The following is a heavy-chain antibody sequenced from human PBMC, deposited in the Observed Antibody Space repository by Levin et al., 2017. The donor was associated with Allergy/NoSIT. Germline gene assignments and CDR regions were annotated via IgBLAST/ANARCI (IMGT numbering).Heavy chain of an antibody. CDR3: ARVGSAAAVVMPFDY. V-gene: IGHV4-34*01. D-gene: IGHD6-13*01. J-gene: IGHJ4*02. CDR2: INHSGST. CDR1: GGSFSGYY. Sequence: ETLSLTCAVYGGSFSGYYWSWIRQPPGKGLEWIGEINHSGSTNYNPSLKSRVTISVDTSKNQFSLKLSSVTAADTAVYYCARVGSAAAVVMPFDYWGQGTLVTVSS.